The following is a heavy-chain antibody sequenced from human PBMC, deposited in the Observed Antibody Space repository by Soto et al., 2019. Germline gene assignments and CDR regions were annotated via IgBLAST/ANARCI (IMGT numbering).Heavy chain of an antibody. D-gene: IGHD2-8*01. J-gene: IGHJ4*02. CDR1: GFTFSIYV. Sequence: GGSLRLSCAASGFTFSIYVMNWVRRAPGKGLEWVSSISGSGGGTYYADSVKGRFTISRDNSKNTLYLQMNSLRAEDTAVYYCAKTPPYCTNGVCRIPTFDYWGQGTLVTVSS. CDR3: AKTPPYCTNGVCRIPTFDY. V-gene: IGHV3-23*01. CDR2: ISGSGGGT.